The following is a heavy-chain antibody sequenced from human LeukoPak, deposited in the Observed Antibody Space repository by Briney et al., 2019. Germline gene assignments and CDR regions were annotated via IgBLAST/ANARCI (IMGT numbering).Heavy chain of an antibody. J-gene: IGHJ3*02. CDR1: GYTFTSYY. CDR3: ARVVPAFTDAFDI. V-gene: IGHV1-46*03. D-gene: IGHD2-2*01. CDR2: INPSGGST. Sequence: GASVTVSCKASGYTFTSYYMHWVRQAPGQGLEWMGIINPSGGSTSYAQKFQGRVTMTRDTSTSTVYMELSSLRSEDTAVYYCARVVPAFTDAFDIWGQGTMVTVSS.